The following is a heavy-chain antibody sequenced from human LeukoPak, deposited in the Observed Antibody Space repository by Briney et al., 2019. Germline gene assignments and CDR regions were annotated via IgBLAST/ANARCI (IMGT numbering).Heavy chain of an antibody. CDR3: ARGYSSRLYNWLDP. D-gene: IGHD6-13*01. J-gene: IGHJ5*02. CDR2: ILHNGDST. Sequence: PGGSLRLSCAASGFTCSTYVMSWVRQAPGKGLEWLSLILHNGDSTYYADSVKGRFTISRDNSKNTLYLQMNSLTAEDTAVYYCARGYSSRLYNWLDPWGQGTLVTVSS. V-gene: IGHV3-23*01. CDR1: GFTCSTYV.